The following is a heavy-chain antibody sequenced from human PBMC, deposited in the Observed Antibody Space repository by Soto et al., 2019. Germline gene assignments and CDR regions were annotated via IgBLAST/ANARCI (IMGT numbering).Heavy chain of an antibody. D-gene: IGHD4-17*01. V-gene: IGHV4-59*01. CDR1: GGSINYSY. CDR2: ISYTGST. Sequence: SETLSRTCTVSGGSINYSYWTWIRQPPGKGLEWIGYISYTGSTNYNASLKSRLTISVDTSKNQFSLKLSSVTAADTALYYCARVNYGDYYYGMDVWGQGTTVTVSS. J-gene: IGHJ6*02. CDR3: ARVNYGDYYYGMDV.